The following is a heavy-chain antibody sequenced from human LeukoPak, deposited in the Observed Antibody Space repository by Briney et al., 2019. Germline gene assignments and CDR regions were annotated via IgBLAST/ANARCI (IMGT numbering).Heavy chain of an antibody. CDR2: IYYSGST. CDR1: GGSISSSSYY. CDR3: ARHARDWWLLPLDY. J-gene: IGHJ4*02. V-gene: IGHV4-39*01. D-gene: IGHD2-15*01. Sequence: PSETLSLTCTVSGGSISSSSYYWGWIRQPPGKGLEWIGGIYYSGSTYYNPSLKSRVTISVDTSKNQFSLKLSSVTAADTAVYYCARHARDWWLLPLDYWGQGTLVTVSS.